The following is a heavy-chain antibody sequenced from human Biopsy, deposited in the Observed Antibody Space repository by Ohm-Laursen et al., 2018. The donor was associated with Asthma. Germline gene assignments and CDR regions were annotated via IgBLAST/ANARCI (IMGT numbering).Heavy chain of an antibody. CDR1: GSTFSSYG. D-gene: IGHD5-12*01. CDR2: FWFEGGIK. J-gene: IGHJ6*02. V-gene: IGHV3-33*01. Sequence: SLRLPCAASGSTFSSYGMPWVRRAPGKGLGGVAVFWFEGGIKYYADSVKGRFIISRDNSKNTLYLQMNSLRAEDTAVYYCARDIVATMIGYYYYGMDVWGQGTTVTVSS. CDR3: ARDIVATMIGYYYYGMDV.